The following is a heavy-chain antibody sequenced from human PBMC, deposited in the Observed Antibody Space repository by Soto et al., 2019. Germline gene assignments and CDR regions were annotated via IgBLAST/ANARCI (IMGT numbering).Heavy chain of an antibody. J-gene: IGHJ5*02. CDR3: AKVSARGAVGIAAARWFDP. CDR2: ISGSGGST. CDR1: GFTFSSYA. D-gene: IGHD6-13*01. V-gene: IGHV3-23*01. Sequence: GGSLRLSCAASGFTFSSYAMSWVRQAPGKGLEWVSAISGSGGSTYYADSVKGRFTISRDNSKNTLYLQMNSLRAEDTAVYYCAKVSARGAVGIAAARWFDPWGQGTLVTVSS.